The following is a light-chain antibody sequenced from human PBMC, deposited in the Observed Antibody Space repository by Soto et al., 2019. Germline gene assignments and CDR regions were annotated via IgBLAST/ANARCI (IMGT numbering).Light chain of an antibody. V-gene: IGKV1-9*01. CDR1: QGISSY. CDR2: AAS. J-gene: IGKJ4*01. Sequence: IQLTQSPSSLSASVGDRVTITCRASQGISSYLAWYQQKPGEAPKLLIFAASTLQSGVPSRFSGSGSGTDFTLTISSLQAEDFATYYCQQLRTYPSTFGGGTKVDIK. CDR3: QQLRTYPST.